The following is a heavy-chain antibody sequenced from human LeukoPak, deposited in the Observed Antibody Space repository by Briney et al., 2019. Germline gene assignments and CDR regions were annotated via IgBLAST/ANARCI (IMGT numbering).Heavy chain of an antibody. CDR3: AKIGLDYYDSSGYYGYFDF. J-gene: IGHJ4*02. V-gene: IGHV3-30*02. CDR2: IRYDGTNK. CDR1: GFTFSSYG. D-gene: IGHD3-22*01. Sequence: GGSLRHSCAASGFTFSSYGMYWVRQAPGKGLEWVAFIRYDGTNKYYADSVKGRFTISRDNSKNTLYLQMNSLRAEDTAVYYCAKIGLDYYDSSGYYGYFDFWGQGTLVTVSS.